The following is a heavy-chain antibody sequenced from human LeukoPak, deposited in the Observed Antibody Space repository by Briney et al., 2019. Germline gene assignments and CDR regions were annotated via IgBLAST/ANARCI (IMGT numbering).Heavy chain of an antibody. CDR1: GFTFSNAW. J-gene: IGHJ4*02. CDR2: IKSKTDGGTT. D-gene: IGHD3-22*01. V-gene: IGHV3-15*01. Sequence: GGSLRLSCGASGFTFSNAWMSWVRQAPGKGLEWVGRIKSKTDGGTTDYAAPVKGRFTISRDDSKTTLFLQMNSLKTEDTAVYYCARGGFRYDSSGYEYFDYWGQGTLVTVSS. CDR3: ARGGFRYDSSGYEYFDY.